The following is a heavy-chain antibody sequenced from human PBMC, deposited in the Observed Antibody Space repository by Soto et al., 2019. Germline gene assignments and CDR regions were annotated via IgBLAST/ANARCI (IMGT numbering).Heavy chain of an antibody. J-gene: IGHJ5*02. CDR3: ARTLSQRIAEAGTANNWFDP. CDR2: IYYSGST. CDR1: GGSISSGGYY. Sequence: SETLSLTCTVSGGSISSGGYYWSWIRQHPGKGLEWIGYIYYSGSTYYNPSLKSRVTISVDTSKNQFSLKLSSVTAAETAVYYCARTLSQRIAEAGTANNWFDPWGQGTLVTVSS. V-gene: IGHV4-31*03. D-gene: IGHD6-13*01.